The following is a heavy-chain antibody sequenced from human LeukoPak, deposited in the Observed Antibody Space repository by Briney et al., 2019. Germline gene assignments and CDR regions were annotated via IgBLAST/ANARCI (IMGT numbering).Heavy chain of an antibody. CDR2: ISPSSSDT. Sequence: PGGSLRLSCAASGFTFSDYYMSWIRQAPGKGLEWVSYISPSSSDTSYPDSVRGRFTISRDNSKNTVFLQMNSLRAEDTAIYYCAKVDYWSPENYYDFWGQGTLVTVSS. CDR1: GFTFSDYY. V-gene: IGHV3-11*03. J-gene: IGHJ4*02. D-gene: IGHD1-1*01. CDR3: AKVDYWSPENYYDF.